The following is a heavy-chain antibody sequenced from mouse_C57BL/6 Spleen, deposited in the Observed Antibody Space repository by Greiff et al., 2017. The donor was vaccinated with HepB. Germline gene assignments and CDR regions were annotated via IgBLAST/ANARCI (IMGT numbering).Heavy chain of an antibody. V-gene: IGHV1-26*01. D-gene: IGHD2-4*01. Sequence: VQLQQSGPELVKPGASVKISCKASGYTFTDYYMNWVKQSHGKSLEWIGDINPNNGGTSYNQKFKGKATLTVDKSSSTAYMELRSLTSEDSAVYYCARRAYDYDYAMDYWGQGTSVTVSS. CDR3: ARRAYDYDYAMDY. J-gene: IGHJ4*01. CDR2: INPNNGGT. CDR1: GYTFTDYY.